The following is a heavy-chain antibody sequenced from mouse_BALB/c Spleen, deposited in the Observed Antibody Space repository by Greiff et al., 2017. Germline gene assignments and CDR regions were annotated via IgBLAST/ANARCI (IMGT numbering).Heavy chain of an antibody. J-gene: IGHJ1*01. D-gene: IGHD2-14*01. CDR3: ARRHRYDWYFDV. CDR1: GYTFTSYT. Sequence: QVQLQQSAAELARPGASVKMSCKASGYTFTSYTMHWVKQRPGQGLEWIGYINPSSGYTEYNQKFKDKTTLTADKSSSTAYMQLSSLTSEDSAVYYCARRHRYDWYFDVWGAGTTVTVSS. CDR2: INPSSGYT. V-gene: IGHV1-4*02.